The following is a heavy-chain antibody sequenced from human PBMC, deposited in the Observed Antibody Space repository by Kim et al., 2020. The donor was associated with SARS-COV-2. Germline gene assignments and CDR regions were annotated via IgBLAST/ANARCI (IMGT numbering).Heavy chain of an antibody. D-gene: IGHD6-13*01. CDR1: GFTVSSTY. Sequence: GGSLRLSCAASGFTVSSTYMSWVRQTPGKGLEWVSVIYSGGNTYYADSVKGRFTISRDNSKNTLYLQMNSLRAEDTAVYFCARSRYSNNWYQEYWGRGT. CDR2: IYSGGNT. J-gene: IGHJ1*01. V-gene: IGHV3-53*01. CDR3: ARSRYSNNWYQEY.